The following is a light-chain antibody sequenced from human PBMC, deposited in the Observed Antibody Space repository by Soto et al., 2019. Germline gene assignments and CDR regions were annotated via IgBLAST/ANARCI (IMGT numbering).Light chain of an antibody. Sequence: QSVLTQPRSVSGSPGQSVTISCTGTSSDFGNYNYVSWYQQHPGKAPKLMIYDVIKRPSGVPDRFSGSKSGITVSLTISGLQAEDEADYYCCSYAGSYTYVFGTGTKVTVL. CDR3: CSYAGSYTYV. CDR2: DVI. J-gene: IGLJ1*01. V-gene: IGLV2-11*01. CDR1: SSDFGNYNY.